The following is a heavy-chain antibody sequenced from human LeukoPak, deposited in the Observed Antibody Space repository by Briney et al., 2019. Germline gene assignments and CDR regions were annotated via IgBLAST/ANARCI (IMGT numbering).Heavy chain of an antibody. D-gene: IGHD2-21*02. CDR3: AKGHMVTPPMSHFDH. CDR2: ISASGGST. V-gene: IGHV3-23*01. CDR1: GFTFDNSA. J-gene: IGHJ4*02. Sequence: GGSLRLSCAASGFTFDNSAMTWVRQAPGKGLEWVSLISASGGSTYYAKSVKGRFTISRDNSRKTLYLQMNSLRADDTAVYYCAKGHMVTPPMSHFDHWGQGILVTVSS.